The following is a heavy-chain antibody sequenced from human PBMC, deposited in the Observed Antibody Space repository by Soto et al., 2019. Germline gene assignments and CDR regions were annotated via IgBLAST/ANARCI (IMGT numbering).Heavy chain of an antibody. D-gene: IGHD6-19*01. CDR3: ARHPESAGTGVYFDY. Sequence: SETLSLTCTVSGGSISSYYWSWIRQPPGKGLEWIGYIYYSGSTNYNPSLKSRVTISVDTSKNQFSLKPSSVTAADTAVYYCARHPESAGTGVYFDYWGQGTLVTVSS. J-gene: IGHJ4*02. CDR1: GGSISSYY. V-gene: IGHV4-59*08. CDR2: IYYSGST.